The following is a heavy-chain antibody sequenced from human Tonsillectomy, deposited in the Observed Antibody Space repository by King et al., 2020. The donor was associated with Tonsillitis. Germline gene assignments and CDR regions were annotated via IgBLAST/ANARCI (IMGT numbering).Heavy chain of an antibody. CDR1: GGSISNYY. V-gene: IGHV4-59*08. CDR2: YSGST. Sequence: VQLQESGPGLVKPSETLSLTCTVSGGSISNYYWSWLRPPPGKGLEWIGYSGSTNYNPSLKSRVTMSIDTSTNQFSLKLSSVTAADTAVYYCARHKPSILGATTFDYWGQGTLVTVSS. J-gene: IGHJ4*02. D-gene: IGHD1-26*01. CDR3: ARHKPSILGATTFDY.